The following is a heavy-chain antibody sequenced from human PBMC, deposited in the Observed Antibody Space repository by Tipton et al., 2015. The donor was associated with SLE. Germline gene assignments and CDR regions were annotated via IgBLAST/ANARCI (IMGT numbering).Heavy chain of an antibody. Sequence: GQYWSWIRQPPGKGLEWIGYIYSSGITYYNPSLTGRPAISLDASKKQFSLKLTSVTTADTAVYYCARYYYDSTGDCLFDYWGQGTLVTVST. D-gene: IGHD3-22*01. CDR1: GQY. J-gene: IGHJ4*02. V-gene: IGHV4-31*02. CDR3: ARYYYDSTGDCLFDY. CDR2: IYSSGIT.